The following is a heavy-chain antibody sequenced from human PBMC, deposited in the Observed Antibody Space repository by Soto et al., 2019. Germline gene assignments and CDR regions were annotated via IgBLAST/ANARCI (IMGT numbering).Heavy chain of an antibody. CDR1: GFTFSDYY. D-gene: IGHD1-26*01. V-gene: IGHV3-11*06. CDR2: ISSSSSYT. CDR3: ASEVGATDYYGMDV. Sequence: KPGGSLRLSCAASGFTFSDYYMSWIRQAPGKGLEWVSYISSSSSYTNYADSVKGRFTISRDNAKNSLYLQMNSLRAEDTAVYYCASEVGATDYYGMDVWGQGTTVTVSS. J-gene: IGHJ6*02.